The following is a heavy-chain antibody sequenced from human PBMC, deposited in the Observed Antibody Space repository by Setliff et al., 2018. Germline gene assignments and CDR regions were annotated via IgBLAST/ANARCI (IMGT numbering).Heavy chain of an antibody. V-gene: IGHV1-2*02. D-gene: IGHD7-27*01. J-gene: IGHJ1*01. Sequence: ASVKVSCKTSGFAFCGYFIHWVRQAPGQGLEWMGWINPKTGDTNYAQKLQGKVTMTRDTSIGTAYMELTSLGSDDTAVYYCARVAWGLEYFQYWGQGTLVTVS. CDR3: ARVAWGLEYFQY. CDR2: INPKTGDT. CDR1: GFAFCGYF.